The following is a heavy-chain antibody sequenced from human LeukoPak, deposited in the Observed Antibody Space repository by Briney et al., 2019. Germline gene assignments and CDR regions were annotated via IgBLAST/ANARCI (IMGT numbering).Heavy chain of an antibody. Sequence: PSETLSLTCTVSGGSISSYYWSWIRQPPGKGLEWIGYIYYSGSTNYNPSLKSRVTISVDTSKNQFSLKLSSVTAADTAVYYCARGRYCSSTSCVPFDYWGQGTLVTVSS. CDR1: GGSISSYY. D-gene: IGHD2-2*01. CDR3: ARGRYCSSTSCVPFDY. J-gene: IGHJ4*02. CDR2: IYYSGST. V-gene: IGHV4-59*01.